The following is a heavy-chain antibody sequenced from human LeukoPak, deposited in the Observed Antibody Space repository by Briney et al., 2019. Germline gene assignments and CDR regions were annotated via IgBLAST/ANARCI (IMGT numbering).Heavy chain of an antibody. Sequence: ASVTVSFKASRYTFTDYYMHWVRQAPGQGLEWMGWINPNSGATNYAQKFQGRVTMTRDTSINTAYMELSRLTSDDTAIYYCARENRIDGLFDFWGQGTLVTVSS. V-gene: IGHV1-2*02. CDR2: INPNSGAT. D-gene: IGHD2-15*01. CDR1: RYTFTDYY. J-gene: IGHJ4*02. CDR3: ARENRIDGLFDF.